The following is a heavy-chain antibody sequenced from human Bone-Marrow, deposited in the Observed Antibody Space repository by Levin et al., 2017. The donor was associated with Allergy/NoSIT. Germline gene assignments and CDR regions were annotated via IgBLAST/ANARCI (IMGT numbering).Heavy chain of an antibody. D-gene: IGHD3-10*01. Sequence: SVKVSCKASGGNFISYTINWVRQAPGQGLEWMGGIIPISGTPNYAQKFQGRVTITADEVTTTAYMELSRLRSEDTAMYYCARDTGPWGQGTLVTVSS. V-gene: IGHV1-69*13. CDR3: ARDTGP. CDR2: IIPISGTP. J-gene: IGHJ5*02. CDR1: GGNFISYT.